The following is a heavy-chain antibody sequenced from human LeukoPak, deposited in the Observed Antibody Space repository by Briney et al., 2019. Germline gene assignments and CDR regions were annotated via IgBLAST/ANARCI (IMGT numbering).Heavy chain of an antibody. D-gene: IGHD3-22*01. CDR3: ARDRARYYYDSSGYQGFYFDY. CDR2: INPSGGST. V-gene: IGHV1-46*01. J-gene: IGHJ4*02. CDR1: GYTFTSYY. Sequence: ASVTVSCTASGYTFTSYYMHWVRQAPGQGLEWMGIINPSGGSTSYAQKFQGRVTMTRDTSTSTVYMELSSLRSEDTAVYYCARDRARYYYDSSGYQGFYFDYWGQGTLVTVSS.